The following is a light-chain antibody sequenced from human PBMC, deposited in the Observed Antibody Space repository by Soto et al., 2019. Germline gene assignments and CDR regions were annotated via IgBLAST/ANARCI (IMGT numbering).Light chain of an antibody. V-gene: IGKV3-15*01. J-gene: IGKJ4*01. Sequence: EIVMTQSPATLSVSPGERATLSCRASQSVSSNLAWYQQKPGQAPRLLIYGASTRATGTPARFSGSGSGTEFTLTISSLQSEDFAVYYCQKYNNWPPLTFCGGTKVDIK. CDR1: QSVSSN. CDR3: QKYNNWPPLT. CDR2: GAS.